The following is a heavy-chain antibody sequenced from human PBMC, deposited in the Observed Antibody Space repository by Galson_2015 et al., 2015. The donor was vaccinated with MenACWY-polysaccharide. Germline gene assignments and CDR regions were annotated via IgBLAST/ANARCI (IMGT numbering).Heavy chain of an antibody. CDR1: GGTFSSYA. J-gene: IGHJ5*02. Sequence: SVKVSCKASGGTFSSYAISWVRQAPGQGLEWMGGIIPIFGTANYAQKFQGRVTITADKSTSTAYMELSSLRSEDTAVYYCASSDSRRGNWFDPWGQGTLVTVSS. CDR2: IIPIFGTA. V-gene: IGHV1-69*06. CDR3: ASSDSRRGNWFDP. D-gene: IGHD1-14*01.